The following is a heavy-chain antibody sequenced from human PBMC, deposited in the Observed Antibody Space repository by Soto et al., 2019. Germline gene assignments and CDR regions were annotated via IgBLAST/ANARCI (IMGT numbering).Heavy chain of an antibody. CDR1: GYTFTGYY. CDR3: ARTPGNDYYGMDV. V-gene: IGHV1-2*04. Sequence: QVQLVQSGAEVKKPGASVKVSCKASGYTFTGYYMHWVRQAPGQGLEWMGWINPNSGGTNYEQKFQGWVTMTRDTSVSTAYMELSRLRSDDTAVYYCARTPGNDYYGMDVWGQGTTVTVSS. D-gene: IGHD1-1*01. J-gene: IGHJ6*02. CDR2: INPNSGGT.